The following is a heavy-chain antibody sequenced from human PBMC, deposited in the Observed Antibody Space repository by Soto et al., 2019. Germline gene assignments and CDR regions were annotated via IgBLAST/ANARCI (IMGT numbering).Heavy chain of an antibody. CDR3: ARMSRDGYSGNDPYYFDF. Sequence: SGPTLVNPTEILTLTCSVSGFSLSNARMGVSWIRQPPGKALEWLAHIFSNDEKSYSTSLKSRLTISKDTSKSQVVLTMTNMDPVDTATYYCARMSRDGYSGNDPYYFDFWGQGTLVTVSS. D-gene: IGHD5-12*01. CDR1: GFSLSNARMG. CDR2: IFSNDEK. J-gene: IGHJ4*02. V-gene: IGHV2-26*01.